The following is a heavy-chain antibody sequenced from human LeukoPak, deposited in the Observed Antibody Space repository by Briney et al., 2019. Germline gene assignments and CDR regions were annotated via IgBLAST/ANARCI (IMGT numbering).Heavy chain of an antibody. D-gene: IGHD3-3*01. CDR3: ARDVRRFLEWLSFYP. CDR2: ISSSSSYI. Sequence: GGSLRLSCAASGFIFSNYAMSWVRQAPGKGLEWVSSISSSSSYIYYADSVKGRFTISRDNAKNSLYLQMNSLRAEDTAVYYCARDVRRFLEWLSFYPWGQGTLVTVSS. J-gene: IGHJ5*02. V-gene: IGHV3-21*01. CDR1: GFIFSNYA.